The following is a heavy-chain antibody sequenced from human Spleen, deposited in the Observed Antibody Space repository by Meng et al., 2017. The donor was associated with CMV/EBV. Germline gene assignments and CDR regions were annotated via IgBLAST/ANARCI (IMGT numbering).Heavy chain of an antibody. D-gene: IGHD1-26*01. CDR3: AKSRLVGATTDY. Sequence: GGSLRLSCAASGFTFSSYGIHWVRQAPGKGLEWVAFIHYDGNREYYVDSVKGRFTIPRDNSKNTLYLQMKSLRTEDTALYYCAKSRLVGATTDYWGQGTLVTVSS. V-gene: IGHV3-30*02. CDR2: IHYDGNRE. CDR1: GFTFSSYG. J-gene: IGHJ4*02.